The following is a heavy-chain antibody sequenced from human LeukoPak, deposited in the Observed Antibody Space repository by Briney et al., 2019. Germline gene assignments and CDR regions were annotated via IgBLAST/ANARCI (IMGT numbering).Heavy chain of an antibody. V-gene: IGHV1-2*04. CDR1: GYTFTGYY. CDR2: INPNSGGT. Sequence: ASVKVSCKASGYTFTGYYMHWVRQAPGQGLEWMGWINPNSGGTNYAQKFQDWVTMTRDASISTAYMELSRLRSEDTAVYYCARDPYYDRSGYYPYFDYWGQGTLVTVSS. CDR3: ARDPYYDRSGYYPYFDY. J-gene: IGHJ4*02. D-gene: IGHD3-22*01.